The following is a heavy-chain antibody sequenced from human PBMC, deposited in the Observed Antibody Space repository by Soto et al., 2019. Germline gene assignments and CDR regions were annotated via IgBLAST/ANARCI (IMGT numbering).Heavy chain of an antibody. D-gene: IGHD3-3*01. J-gene: IGHJ5*02. CDR2: ISGSGGST. V-gene: IGHV3-23*01. CDR3: AKGSYYDFWSGYPPNWFDP. CDR1: GFTFSSYA. Sequence: PGGSLSLSCAASGFTFSSYAMSWVRQAPGKGLEWVSAISGSGGSTYYADSVKGRFTISRDNSKNTLYLQMNSLRAEDTAVYYCAKGSYYDFWSGYPPNWFDPWGQGTLVTVSS.